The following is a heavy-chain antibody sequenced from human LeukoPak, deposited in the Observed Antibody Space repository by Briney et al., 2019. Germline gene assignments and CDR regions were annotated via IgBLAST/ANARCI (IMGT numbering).Heavy chain of an antibody. CDR3: AKDYYDSGSYYYPFDY. D-gene: IGHD3-10*01. V-gene: IGHV3-23*01. Sequence: GGSLRLSCAASGFTFSSYAMSWVRQAPGKGLEWVSGISGSGHTTYYADSVKGRFTISRDNSKNTLYLQMNSLGAEDTAVYYCAKDYYDSGSYYYPFDYWGQGTLVTVSS. CDR2: ISGSGHTT. J-gene: IGHJ4*02. CDR1: GFTFSSYA.